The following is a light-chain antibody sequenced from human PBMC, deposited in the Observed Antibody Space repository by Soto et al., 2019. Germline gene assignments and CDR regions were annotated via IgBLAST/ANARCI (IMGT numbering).Light chain of an antibody. V-gene: IGKV3-15*01. CDR3: QQYNNWPRT. J-gene: IGKJ1*01. CDR1: QSVSSSY. CDR2: GAT. Sequence: EIVLTQSPATLSSFPGYRFTLSCRASQSVSSSYLAWYQQKPGQAPRLLIHGATTRATGIPARFSGSGSGTEFTLTISSLQSEDFAVYYCQQYNNWPRTFGQGTKVDIK.